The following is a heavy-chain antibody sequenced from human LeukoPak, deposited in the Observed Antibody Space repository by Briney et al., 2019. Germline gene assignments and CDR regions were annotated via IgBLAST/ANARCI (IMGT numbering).Heavy chain of an antibody. Sequence: GGSLRLSCAASGFTFSGYEMNWVRQAPGKGLEWVSYISRSGTIISYADSVKGRFTISRDNAKNSLYLQMNSLRAEDTAVYHCARERDDYYFDYWGQGTLVTVSS. J-gene: IGHJ4*02. CDR2: ISRSGTII. D-gene: IGHD3-3*01. V-gene: IGHV3-48*03. CDR3: ARERDDYYFDY. CDR1: GFTFSGYE.